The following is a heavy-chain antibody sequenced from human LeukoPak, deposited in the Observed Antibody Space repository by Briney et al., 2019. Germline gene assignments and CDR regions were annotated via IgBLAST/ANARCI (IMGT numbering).Heavy chain of an antibody. V-gene: IGHV1-2*02. J-gene: IGHJ3*02. CDR1: GYTFTGYY. D-gene: IGHD6-13*01. Sequence: ASVMVSCKASGYTFTGYYMHWVRQAPGQGLEWMGWINPNSGGTNYAQKLQGRVTMTTDTSTSTAYMELRSLRSDDTAVYYCARMAAGYDAFDIWGQGTMVTVSS. CDR2: INPNSGGT. CDR3: ARMAAGYDAFDI.